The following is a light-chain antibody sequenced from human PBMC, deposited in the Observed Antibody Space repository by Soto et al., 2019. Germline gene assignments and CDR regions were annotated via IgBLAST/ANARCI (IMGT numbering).Light chain of an antibody. Sequence: IHMTQSPSSLSASVGDTVTITCRASQNIDMYLNWYQQKPGKAPRVLISGASNLQSGVPSRFSGSGSGTDFTLTISSLRSEDFASYFCQHTFNSPPWTFGQGTKVDIK. CDR2: GAS. V-gene: IGKV1-39*01. CDR1: QNIDMY. CDR3: QHTFNSPPWT. J-gene: IGKJ1*01.